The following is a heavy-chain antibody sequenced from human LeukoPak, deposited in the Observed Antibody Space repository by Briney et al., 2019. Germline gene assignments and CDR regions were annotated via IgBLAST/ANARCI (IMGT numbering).Heavy chain of an antibody. CDR3: ARIRFNFRGGIDY. CDR1: GFTFSSYS. Sequence: GGSLRLSCAASGFTFSSYSMNWVRQAPGKGLEWISYISSSGNTIDYADSVKGRFTVSRDYGRNSVYLQMNSLRAEDSAVYYCARIRFNFRGGIDYWGQGTLVSVSS. V-gene: IGHV3-48*04. D-gene: IGHD3-16*01. CDR2: ISSSGNTI. J-gene: IGHJ4*02.